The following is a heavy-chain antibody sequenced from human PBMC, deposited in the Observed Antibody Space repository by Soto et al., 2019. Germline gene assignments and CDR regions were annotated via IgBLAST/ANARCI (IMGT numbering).Heavy chain of an antibody. Sequence: SETLSLTCTVSGGSISSYYWSWIRQPPGKGLEWIGYIYYSGSTNYNPSLKSRVTISVDTSKNQFSLKLSSVTAADTAVYYCARDLGSPYGFNWFDPWGQGTLVTVSS. CDR2: IYYSGST. CDR1: GGSISSYY. CDR3: ARDLGSPYGFNWFDP. J-gene: IGHJ5*02. V-gene: IGHV4-59*01. D-gene: IGHD3-10*01.